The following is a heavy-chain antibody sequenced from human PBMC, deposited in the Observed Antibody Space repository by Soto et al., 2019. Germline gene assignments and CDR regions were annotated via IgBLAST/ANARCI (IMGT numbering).Heavy chain of an antibody. CDR2: INPSGGST. CDR3: ARAPAGSRGSGWTPNDY. CDR1: GYTFTSYY. D-gene: IGHD6-19*01. V-gene: IGHV1-46*01. J-gene: IGHJ4*02. Sequence: QVQLVQSGAEVKKPGASVKVSCKASGYTFTSYYMHWVRQAPGQGLEWMGIINPSGGSTSYAQKFQGRVTMTRDTSTSTVYMELSSLRSEDTAVYYCARAPAGSRGSGWTPNDYWGQGTLVTVSS.